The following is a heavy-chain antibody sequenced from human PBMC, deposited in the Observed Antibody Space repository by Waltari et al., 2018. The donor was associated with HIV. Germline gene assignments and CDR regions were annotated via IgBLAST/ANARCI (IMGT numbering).Heavy chain of an antibody. J-gene: IGHJ5*02. CDR1: GYSFTSYW. CDR2: MDPSDSYT. Sequence: EVQLVQSGAEVKKPGESLRISCKGSGYSFTSYWISWVRQMPGKGLEWMGKMDPSDSYTNDSPSFQGHVTISADKSISTAYLQWSSLKASDTAMYYCAKLRSGSYDWFDPWGQGTLVTVSS. D-gene: IGHD3-10*01. CDR3: AKLRSGSYDWFDP. V-gene: IGHV5-10-1*01.